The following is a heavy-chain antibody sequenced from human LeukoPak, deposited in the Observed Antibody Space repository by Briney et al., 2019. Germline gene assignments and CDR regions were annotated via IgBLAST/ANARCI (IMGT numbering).Heavy chain of an antibody. V-gene: IGHV3-30*02. D-gene: IGHD1-26*01. Sequence: GGSLRLSCAASGFTFSSYGMHWVRQAPGKGLEWVAFIRYDGSNKYYAASMKGRFTISRDNSKNTLYLQMNSLRAEDTAVYYCANRGGSLTKVGYYMDVWGKGTTVTVSS. CDR1: GFTFSSYG. CDR2: IRYDGSNK. CDR3: ANRGGSLTKVGYYMDV. J-gene: IGHJ6*03.